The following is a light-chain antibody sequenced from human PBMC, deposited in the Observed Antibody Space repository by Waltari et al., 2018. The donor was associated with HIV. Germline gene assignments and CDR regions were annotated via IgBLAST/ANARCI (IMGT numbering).Light chain of an antibody. V-gene: IGLV4-69*01. Sequence: QLVLTQSPSASASLGASVKLTCTLSSGHSSYAIAWHQQQPEKGPRYLTKLNSDGSHSKGDGIPDRFSGSSSGAERYLTSSSLQSEDEADYYCQTWGTGIRVFGGGTKLTVL. CDR3: QTWGTGIRV. J-gene: IGLJ3*02. CDR2: LNSDGSH. CDR1: SGHSSYA.